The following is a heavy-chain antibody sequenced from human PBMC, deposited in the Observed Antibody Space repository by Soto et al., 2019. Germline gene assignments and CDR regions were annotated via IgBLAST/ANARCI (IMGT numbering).Heavy chain of an antibody. J-gene: IGHJ5*02. CDR1: GGSICPYY. CDR3: ATNPRSSAWYKCFDP. CDR2: IHYSGST. V-gene: IGHV4-59*01. D-gene: IGHD6-19*01. Sequence: PSETLSLTCTVSGGSICPYYWSWIRQTLGKGLEWIGYIHYSGSTNYNPSLKSRVTISMDTSRNQFSLKLNSVTAADTAVYYCATNPRSSAWYKCFDPWGQGTLVTSPQ.